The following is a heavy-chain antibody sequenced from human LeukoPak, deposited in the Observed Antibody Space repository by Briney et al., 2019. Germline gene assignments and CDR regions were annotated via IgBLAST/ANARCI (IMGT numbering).Heavy chain of an antibody. V-gene: IGHV4-34*01. CDR3: ARFRSSGWYSYYYGMDV. CDR2: INHSGST. CDR1: GGSFSGYY. D-gene: IGHD6-19*01. J-gene: IGHJ6*02. Sequence: PSETLSLTCAVYGGSFSGYYWSWIRQPPGKGLEWNGEINHSGSTNYNPSLKSRVTISVDTSKNQFSLKLSSVTAADTAVYYCARFRSSGWYSYYYGMDVWGQGTTVTVSS.